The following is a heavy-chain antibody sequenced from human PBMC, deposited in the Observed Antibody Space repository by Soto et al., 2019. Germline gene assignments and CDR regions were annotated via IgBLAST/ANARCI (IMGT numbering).Heavy chain of an antibody. Sequence: ASVKVSCKASGYTFTSYAMHWVRQAPGQRLEWMGWINAGNGNTEYSQKFQGRVTITRDTSATTAYMEMSSLRSEDTAVYYCARGSSSWPYYHGMDVWGQGTTVTVSS. D-gene: IGHD6-13*01. V-gene: IGHV1-3*01. CDR1: GYTFTSYA. CDR2: INAGNGNT. J-gene: IGHJ6*02. CDR3: ARGSSSWPYYHGMDV.